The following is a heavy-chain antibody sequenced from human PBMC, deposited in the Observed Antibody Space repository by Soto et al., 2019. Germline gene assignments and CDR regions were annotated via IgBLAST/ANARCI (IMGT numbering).Heavy chain of an antibody. V-gene: IGHV4-38-2*01. Sequence: SDTLSLTCAASGYSISSGYYWCWLRQPPGKGLEWIGSIYHGGSTYYNPSLKSRVTISVDTSKNQFSLRLTSVTAADTAVYYCARVRDWFDPWGQGTLVTVSS. J-gene: IGHJ5*02. D-gene: IGHD3-3*01. CDR2: IYHGGST. CDR3: ARVRDWFDP. CDR1: GYSISSGYY.